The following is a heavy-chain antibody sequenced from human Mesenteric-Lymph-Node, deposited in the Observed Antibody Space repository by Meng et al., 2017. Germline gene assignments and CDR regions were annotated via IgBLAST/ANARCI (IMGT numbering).Heavy chain of an antibody. Sequence: SSVNVSCKDSGGTFSSYAISWVRQAPGQGREWMGGIIPIFGTANYAQKFQGRVTITADESTSTAYMELSSLRSEDTAVYYCARGRSGSYTEYYYYYGIDVWGQGTTVTVSS. CDR3: ARGRSGSYTEYYYYYGIDV. CDR1: GGTFSSYA. J-gene: IGHJ6*02. V-gene: IGHV1-69*13. D-gene: IGHD1-26*01. CDR2: IIPIFGTA.